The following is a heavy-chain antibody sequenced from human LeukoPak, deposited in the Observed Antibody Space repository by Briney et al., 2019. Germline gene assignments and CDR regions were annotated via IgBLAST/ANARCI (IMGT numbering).Heavy chain of an antibody. CDR2: IYYSGST. V-gene: IGHV4-30-4*08. CDR3: ARDNRFYYDSSGLDY. Sequence: KSSETLSLTCTVSGGSISSSSYYWGWIRQPPGKGLEWIGYIYYSGSTYYNPSLKSRVTISVDTSKNQFSLKLSSVTAADTAVYYCARDNRFYYDSSGLDYWGQGTLVTVSS. D-gene: IGHD3-22*01. J-gene: IGHJ4*02. CDR1: GGSISSSSYY.